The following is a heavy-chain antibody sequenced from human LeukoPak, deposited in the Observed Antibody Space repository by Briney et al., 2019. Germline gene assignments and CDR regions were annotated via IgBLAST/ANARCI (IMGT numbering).Heavy chain of an antibody. CDR1: GGSFSGYY. Sequence: PSETLSLTCAVYGGSFSGYYWSWIRQPPGKGLEWIGEINHSGSTNYNPSLKSRVTISVDTSKNQFSLKLSSVTAADTAVYYCARSKGLDLWGRGTLVTVSS. J-gene: IGHJ2*01. CDR3: ARSKGLDL. V-gene: IGHV4-34*01. CDR2: INHSGST.